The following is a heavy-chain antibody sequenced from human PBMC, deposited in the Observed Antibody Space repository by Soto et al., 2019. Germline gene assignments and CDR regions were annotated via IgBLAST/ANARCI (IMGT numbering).Heavy chain of an antibody. J-gene: IGHJ4*02. Sequence: ASETLSLTCTVSGGSISSYYWSWIRQPPGKGLEWIGYIYYSGTTNYNPSLMSRITMSVDTSKKQFSLILSSVTTADTAVYYCARVTRPGYYESTGYFYFDSWGQGTLVTVSS. CDR2: IYYSGTT. V-gene: IGHV4-59*01. CDR1: GGSISSYY. D-gene: IGHD3-22*01. CDR3: ARVTRPGYYESTGYFYFDS.